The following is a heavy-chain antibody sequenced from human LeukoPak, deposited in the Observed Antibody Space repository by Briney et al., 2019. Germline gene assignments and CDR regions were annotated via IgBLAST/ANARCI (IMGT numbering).Heavy chain of an antibody. CDR1: GFTFSDYY. Sequence: GGSLRLSCAASGFTFSDYYMNWIRQAPGKGLECVSYISGSSSYTNYADSVKGRFTISRDNAKNSLYLQMNSLRAEDTAVYYCARAKNSQNYYDTSGGDWGQGTLVTVSS. V-gene: IGHV3-11*05. CDR2: ISGSSSYT. D-gene: IGHD3-22*01. J-gene: IGHJ4*02. CDR3: ARAKNSQNYYDTSGGD.